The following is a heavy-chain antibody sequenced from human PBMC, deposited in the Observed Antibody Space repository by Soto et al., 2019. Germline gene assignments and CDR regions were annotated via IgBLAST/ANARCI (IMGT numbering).Heavy chain of an antibody. Sequence: GGSLRLSCAVSGFTFSDHAMAWVRQVPGKGLEWVATTSNNGDRTFYADSVRGRFTVSRDRSNNTLYLQMNSLRAEDTAIYYCARDESFVVPVLFYYGMDVWGQGTTVTVSS. D-gene: IGHD2-2*01. CDR2: TSNNGDRT. J-gene: IGHJ6*02. CDR3: ARDESFVVPVLFYYGMDV. CDR1: GFTFSDHA. V-gene: IGHV3-23*01.